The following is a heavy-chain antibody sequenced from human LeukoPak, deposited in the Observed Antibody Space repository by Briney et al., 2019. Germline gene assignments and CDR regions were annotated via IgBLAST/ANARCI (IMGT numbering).Heavy chain of an antibody. CDR1: GFTFSSYS. D-gene: IGHD6-19*01. Sequence: PGGSLRLSCAASGFTFSSYSMNWVRQAPGKGLEWVSSISSSSSYIYYADSVKGRFTISRDNAKNSLYLQMNSLRAEDTAVYYCARERASSSGLYYWGQGTLVTVSS. J-gene: IGHJ4*02. CDR3: ARERASSSGLYY. V-gene: IGHV3-21*01. CDR2: ISSSSSYI.